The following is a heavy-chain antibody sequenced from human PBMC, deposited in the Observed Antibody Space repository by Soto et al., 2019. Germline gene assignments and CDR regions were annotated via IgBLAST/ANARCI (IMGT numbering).Heavy chain of an antibody. Sequence: GASVKVSCKASGYTFASFGISWVRQAPGQGLEWMGWINSYNGNTNYAQKFQGRVTMTTDTSTSTAYIELRSLRSDDTAVYYCARGAAKDYYYYGMDVWGQGTTVTVSS. CDR2: INSYNGNT. CDR3: ARGAAKDYYYYGMDV. CDR1: GYTFASFG. D-gene: IGHD6-13*01. J-gene: IGHJ6*02. V-gene: IGHV1-18*01.